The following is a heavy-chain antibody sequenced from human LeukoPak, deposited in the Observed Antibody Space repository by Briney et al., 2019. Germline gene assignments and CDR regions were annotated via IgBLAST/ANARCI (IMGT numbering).Heavy chain of an antibody. CDR2: IYSGGST. CDR3: ARDGRMVRGEGIDY. CDR1: GFTVSSNY. J-gene: IGHJ4*02. D-gene: IGHD3-10*01. Sequence: GSLRLSCAASGFTVSSNYMSWVRQAPGKGLEWVSVIYSGGSTYYADSVKGRFTISRDNSKNTLYLLMNSLRAEDTAVYYCARDGRMVRGEGIDYWGQGTLVTVSS. V-gene: IGHV3-66*01.